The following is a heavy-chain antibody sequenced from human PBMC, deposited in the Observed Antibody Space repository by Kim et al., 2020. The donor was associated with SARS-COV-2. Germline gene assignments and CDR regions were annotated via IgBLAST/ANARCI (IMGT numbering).Heavy chain of an antibody. CDR1: GYSFTSYW. CDR3: ARLDYVWGSYRYEPPHYFDY. D-gene: IGHD3-16*02. V-gene: IGHV5-51*01. Sequence: GESLKISCKGSGYSFTSYWIGWVRQMPGKGLEWMGIIYPGDSDTRYSPSFQGQVTISADKSISTAYLQWSSLKASDTAMYYCARLDYVWGSYRYEPPHYFDYWGQGTLVTVSS. CDR2: IYPGDSDT. J-gene: IGHJ4*02.